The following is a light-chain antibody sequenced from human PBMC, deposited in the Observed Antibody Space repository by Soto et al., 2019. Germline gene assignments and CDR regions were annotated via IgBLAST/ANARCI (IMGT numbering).Light chain of an antibody. J-gene: IGLJ2*01. Sequence: TVVTQEPSFSVSPGGTVTLTCGLTSGSVSTTYYPNWYQQTPGQAPRTLIYSTNIRSSGVPDRFSGSILGNKAALTITGAQADDESDYHCMLYMGGGLVVFGGGTKVTVL. CDR3: MLYMGGGLVV. CDR2: STN. CDR1: SGSVSTTYY. V-gene: IGLV8-61*01.